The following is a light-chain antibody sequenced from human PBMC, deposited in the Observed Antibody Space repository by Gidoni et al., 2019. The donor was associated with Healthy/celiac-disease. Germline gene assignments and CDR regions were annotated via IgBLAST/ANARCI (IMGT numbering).Light chain of an antibody. J-gene: IGKJ4*01. CDR2: DAS. V-gene: IGKV3-11*01. Sequence: EIVLTQSPATLSLSPGERATLSCRASQSVSSYLAWYQQKPGQAPRLLSYDASNRATGIPARFSGSGSGTDFTLTISSLEPEDFAVYYGQQRSNWPRITFGGGTKVEIK. CDR3: QQRSNWPRIT. CDR1: QSVSSY.